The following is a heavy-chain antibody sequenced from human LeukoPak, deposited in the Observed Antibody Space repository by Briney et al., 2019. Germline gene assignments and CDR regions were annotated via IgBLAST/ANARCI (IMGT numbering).Heavy chain of an antibody. V-gene: IGHV3-7*01. D-gene: IGHD6-19*01. CDR3: AKDGSIAVAGNFDY. J-gene: IGHJ4*02. CDR2: IKQDGSEK. CDR1: GFTFSTYW. Sequence: GGSLRLSCAASGFTFSTYWMSWARQAPGKGLEWVANIKQDGSEKYYVDSVKGRFTISRDNSKNTLYLQMNSLRAEDTAVYYCAKDGSIAVAGNFDYWGQGTLVTVSS.